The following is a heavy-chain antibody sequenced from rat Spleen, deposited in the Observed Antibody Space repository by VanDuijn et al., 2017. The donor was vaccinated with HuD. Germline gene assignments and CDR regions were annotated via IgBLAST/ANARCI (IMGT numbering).Heavy chain of an antibody. J-gene: IGHJ4*01. D-gene: IGHD1-12*01. CDR2: ISYDGGRT. CDR1: GITFSDYG. Sequence: EVQLVESGGGLVQPGRSLKLSCVASGITFSDYGMAWVLQAPTKGLEWVASISYDGGRTYYRESVKGRFSISRDNAKSTLYLQMESLRSEDTATYYCAKGVTMMDAWGQGASVTVSS. CDR3: AKGVTMMDA. V-gene: IGHV5-20*01.